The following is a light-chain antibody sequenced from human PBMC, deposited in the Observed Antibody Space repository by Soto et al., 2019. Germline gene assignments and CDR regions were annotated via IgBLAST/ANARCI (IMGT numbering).Light chain of an antibody. V-gene: IGLV2-14*01. J-gene: IGLJ2*01. Sequence: QSVLTQPASVSGSPGQSITISCTGTSSDVGTYKYVSWYQQLPGKAPKLMIYEVSNRPSGVSNRFSGSQSGNTASLTISGLQAEDEADYYCSSYRSISTPVVFGGGTKLTVL. CDR3: SSYRSISTPVV. CDR2: EVS. CDR1: SSDVGTYKY.